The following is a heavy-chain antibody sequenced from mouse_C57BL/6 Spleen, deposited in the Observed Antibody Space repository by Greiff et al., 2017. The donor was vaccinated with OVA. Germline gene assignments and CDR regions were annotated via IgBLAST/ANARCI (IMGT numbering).Heavy chain of an antibody. J-gene: IGHJ3*01. Sequence: QVQLQQPGAELVRPGSSVKLSCKASGYTFTSYWMHWVKQRPIQGLEWIGNIDPSDSETHYNQKFKDKATLTVDKSSSTAYMQLSSLTSEDSAVYYCARSSHYGNSAWFAYWGQGTLVTVSA. CDR3: ARSSHYGNSAWFAY. D-gene: IGHD2-1*01. CDR1: GYTFTSYW. V-gene: IGHV1-52*01. CDR2: IDPSDSET.